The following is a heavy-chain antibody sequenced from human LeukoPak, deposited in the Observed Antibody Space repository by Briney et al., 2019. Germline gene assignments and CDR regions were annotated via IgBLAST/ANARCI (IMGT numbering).Heavy chain of an antibody. CDR1: GGSISSSSYY. CDR3: ARHFKWERARPFDY. V-gene: IGHV4-39*01. CDR2: IYYSGST. J-gene: IGHJ4*02. D-gene: IGHD1-26*01. Sequence: SETLSLTCTVSGGSISSSSYYWGWIRQPPGKGLEWIGSIYYSGSTYYNPSLKSRVTISVDTSKNQFSLKLSSVTAADTAVYYCARHFKWERARPFDYWGQGTLVTVSS.